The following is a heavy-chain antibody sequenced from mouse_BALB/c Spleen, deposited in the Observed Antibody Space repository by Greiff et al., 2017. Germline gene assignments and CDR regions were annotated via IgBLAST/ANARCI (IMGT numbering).Heavy chain of an antibody. CDR1: GFTFSSYT. J-gene: IGHJ3*01. D-gene: IGHD2-4*01. Sequence: EVQGVESGGGLVQPGGSLKLSCAASGFTFSSYTMSWVRQTPEKRLEWVAYISNGGGSTYYPDTVKGRFTISRDNAKNTLYLQMSSLKSEDTAMYYCASHYDYGAWFAYWGQGTLVTVSA. CDR3: ASHYDYGAWFAY. V-gene: IGHV5-12-2*01. CDR2: ISNGGGST.